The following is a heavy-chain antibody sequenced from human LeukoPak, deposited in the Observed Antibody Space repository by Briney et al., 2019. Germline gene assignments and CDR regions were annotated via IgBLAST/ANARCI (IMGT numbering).Heavy chain of an antibody. CDR3: AREGFVRDTALDY. CDR1: GYTFTNYG. CDR2: ISGFNGDT. V-gene: IGHV1-18*01. Sequence: ASVTLSFKASGYTFTNYGLSWVRQAPGQGLEWMGWISGFNGDTNYAQNFQGRVTMTTDTSTNTAYMELRSLTSDDTAIYFCAREGFVRDTALDYWGQGTLVTVSA. D-gene: IGHD5-18*01. J-gene: IGHJ4*02.